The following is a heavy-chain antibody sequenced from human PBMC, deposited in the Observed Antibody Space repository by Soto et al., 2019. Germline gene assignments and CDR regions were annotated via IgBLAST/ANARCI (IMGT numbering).Heavy chain of an antibody. CDR2: IYLSGST. Sequence: PSETLSLTCTVSVVSIGSSSYYCGWIRQPPGRGLQWIGNIYLSGSTYYNPSLKSRVTVSVDTSKNEFSLKLGSVTAADTAVYYCVRQGNNHDPSGFFDYWGQAALVTVSS. D-gene: IGHD3-22*01. CDR1: VVSIGSSSYY. V-gene: IGHV4-39*01. CDR3: VRQGNNHDPSGFFDY. J-gene: IGHJ4*02.